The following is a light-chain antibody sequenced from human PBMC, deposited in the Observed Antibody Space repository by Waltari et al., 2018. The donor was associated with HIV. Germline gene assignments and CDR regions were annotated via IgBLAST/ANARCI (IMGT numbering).Light chain of an antibody. V-gene: IGKV4-1*01. J-gene: IGKJ1*01. CDR2: WAS. CDR3: QHYYSTPWR. CDR1: QSLLYTDNNKNY. Sequence: DIVLTQSPDSLAVSLGERATINCRSSQSLLYTDNNKNYLTWYQQKPGQPPKLLIYWASTRASGVPDRFSGSGSGTEFSLTIRSLQAEDVAVYYCQHYYSTPWRFGQGTKVEI.